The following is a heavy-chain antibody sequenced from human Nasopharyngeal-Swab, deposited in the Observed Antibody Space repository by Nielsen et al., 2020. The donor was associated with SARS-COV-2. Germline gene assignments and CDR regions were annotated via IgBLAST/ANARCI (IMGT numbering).Heavy chain of an antibody. CDR2: IYYSGST. V-gene: IGHV4-59*01. Sequence: PQTLSPTCTVSGGSISSYYWSWTRQPPGKGLEWIGYIYYSGSTNYNPSLKSRVTISVDTSKNQFSLKLSSVTAADTAVYYCARESDYYDSSGSLGDAFDIWGQGTMVTVSS. CDR1: GGSISSYY. CDR3: ARESDYYDSSGSLGDAFDI. J-gene: IGHJ3*02. D-gene: IGHD3-22*01.